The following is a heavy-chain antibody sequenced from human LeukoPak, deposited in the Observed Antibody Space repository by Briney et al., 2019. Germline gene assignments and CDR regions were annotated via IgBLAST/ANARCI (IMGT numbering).Heavy chain of an antibody. CDR1: GYTFTTYP. Sequence: GASVKVSCKASGYTFTTYPINWVRQAPGQGLEWMGWISAYNGNTNYAQKLQGRATMTTDTSTSTAYMELRSLRSDDTAVYYCARDLVTMVRGPVAFDIWGQGTMVTVSS. CDR3: ARDLVTMVRGPVAFDI. CDR2: ISAYNGNT. D-gene: IGHD3-10*01. V-gene: IGHV1-18*01. J-gene: IGHJ3*02.